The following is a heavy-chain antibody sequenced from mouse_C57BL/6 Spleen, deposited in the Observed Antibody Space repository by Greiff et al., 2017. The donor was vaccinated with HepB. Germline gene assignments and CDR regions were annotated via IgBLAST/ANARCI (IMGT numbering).Heavy chain of an antibody. J-gene: IGHJ2*01. CDR3: ARPFYYYGSSSYY. D-gene: IGHD1-1*01. Sequence: VQLQQPGAELVKPGASVKLSCKASGYTFTSYWMHWVKQRPGQGLEWIGMIHPNSGSTNYNEKFKSKATLTVDKSSSTAYMQLSSLTSEDSAVYYCARPFYYYGSSSYYWGQGTTLTVSS. CDR1: GYTFTSYW. V-gene: IGHV1-64*01. CDR2: IHPNSGST.